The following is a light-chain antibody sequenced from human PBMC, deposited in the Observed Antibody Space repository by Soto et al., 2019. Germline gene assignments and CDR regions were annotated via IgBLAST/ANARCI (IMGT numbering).Light chain of an antibody. Sequence: IQMTQSPSSLSASVGDRVTITCRASQTINTYLNWYQQKPGKAPKLLIYTASSLQSGVPSRFSGSGSGTDFTFTISSLQPEDFATYYCQQSYSTPWTFGQGTKVDI. CDR3: QQSYSTPWT. CDR1: QTINTY. V-gene: IGKV1-39*01. CDR2: TAS. J-gene: IGKJ1*01.